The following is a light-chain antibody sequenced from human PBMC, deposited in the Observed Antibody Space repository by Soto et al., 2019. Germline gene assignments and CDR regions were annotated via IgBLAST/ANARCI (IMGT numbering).Light chain of an antibody. CDR3: QQYGSSPYT. Sequence: EIVLTQSPGTLSLSPGERATLSCRASQSVSSSYLAWNQQKPGQAPRLLIYGASSRATGIPDRFSGSGSGTDFTLTISRVEPEGFAVYYCQQYGSSPYTFGLGTKLEIK. CDR2: GAS. CDR1: QSVSSSY. V-gene: IGKV3-20*01. J-gene: IGKJ2*01.